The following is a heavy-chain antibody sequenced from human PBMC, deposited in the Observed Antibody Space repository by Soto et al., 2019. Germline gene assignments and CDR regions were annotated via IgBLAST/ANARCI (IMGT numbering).Heavy chain of an antibody. CDR2: IIPIFGTA. CDR1: GGTFSSYA. V-gene: IGHV1-69*13. J-gene: IGHJ6*02. D-gene: IGHD3-3*01. Sequence: GASVKVSCKASGGTFSSYAISWVRQAPGQGLEWMGGIIPIFGTANYAQKFQGRVTITADESTGTAYMELSSLRSEDTAVYYCARGGDFWSGKGDYYYYGMDVWGQGTTVTVSS. CDR3: ARGGDFWSGKGDYYYYGMDV.